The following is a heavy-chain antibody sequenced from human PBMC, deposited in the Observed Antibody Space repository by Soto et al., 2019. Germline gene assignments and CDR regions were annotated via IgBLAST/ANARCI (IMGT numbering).Heavy chain of an antibody. D-gene: IGHD3-10*01. Sequence: EVLLVESGGDLVQPGGSLRLSCAASGFTFSNYAMHWVRQAPGKGLEYVSAIKSNGGTTYYANSVKGRFTISRDNSRNTLYLQVGSLRADEMAVYYCARWFSLTRRDSWGQGTLVTVSS. CDR1: GFTFSNYA. CDR3: ARWFSLTRRDS. J-gene: IGHJ5*01. CDR2: IKSNGGTT. V-gene: IGHV3-64*01.